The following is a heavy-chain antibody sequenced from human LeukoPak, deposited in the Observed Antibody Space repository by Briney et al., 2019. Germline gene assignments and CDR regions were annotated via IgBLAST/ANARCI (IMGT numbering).Heavy chain of an antibody. J-gene: IGHJ4*02. V-gene: IGHV3-21*01. CDR1: GFTFSSYS. D-gene: IGHD3-16*01. CDR2: ISSSSSYI. CDR3: ARGGGSSTLYYFDY. Sequence: GGSLRLSCAASGFTFSSYSMNWVRQAPGKGLEWVSSISSSSSYIYYADSVKGRFTISRDNAKNSLYMQMNSLRAEDKAVYYCARGGGSSTLYYFDYWGQGTLVTVSS.